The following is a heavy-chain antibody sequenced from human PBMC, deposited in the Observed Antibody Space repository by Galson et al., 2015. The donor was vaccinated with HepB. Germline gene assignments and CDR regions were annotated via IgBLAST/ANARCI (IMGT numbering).Heavy chain of an antibody. CDR2: ISAYNGNT. D-gene: IGHD3-3*01. CDR3: ARSDYDFWSGYSSHDAFDI. V-gene: IGHV1-18*01. CDR1: GYTFTHYG. Sequence: SVKVSCKASGYTFTHYGISWVRQAPGQGLEWMGWISAYNGNTNYAQKLQGRVTMTTDTSTSTAYMELRSLRSDDTAVFYCARSDYDFWSGYSSHDAFDIWGQGTMVTVSS. J-gene: IGHJ3*02.